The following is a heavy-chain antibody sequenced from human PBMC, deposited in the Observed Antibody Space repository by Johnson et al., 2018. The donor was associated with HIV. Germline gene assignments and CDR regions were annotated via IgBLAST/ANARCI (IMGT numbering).Heavy chain of an antibody. J-gene: IGHJ3*02. CDR3: AKVLSPRPWGDDAFDI. Sequence: VQLVESGGGLVQPGGSLRLSCAASGFTFDDYGMSWIRQAPGKGLEYVSAISSKGGSTYYANSVKGRFTISRDNSKNTLHLQMNSLRAEDTAVYYCAKVLSPRPWGDDAFDIWGQGTMVTVSS. CDR1: GFTFDDYG. D-gene: IGHD7-27*01. V-gene: IGHV3-64*01. CDR2: ISSKGGST.